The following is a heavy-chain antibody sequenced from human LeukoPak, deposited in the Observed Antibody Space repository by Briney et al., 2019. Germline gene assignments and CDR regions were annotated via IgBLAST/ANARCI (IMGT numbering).Heavy chain of an antibody. CDR1: GFTFSSHA. D-gene: IGHD3-10*01. CDR2: IYSGGRT. V-gene: IGHV3-53*01. Sequence: GGSLRLSCVASGFTFSSHAMTWFRQAPGKGLKWVSVIYSGGRTYYADYVKGRFTISRDNSRNTLYLQMNSLRAEDTAVYYCARGLGRELDGAFDIWGQGTMATVSS. CDR3: ARGLGRELDGAFDI. J-gene: IGHJ3*02.